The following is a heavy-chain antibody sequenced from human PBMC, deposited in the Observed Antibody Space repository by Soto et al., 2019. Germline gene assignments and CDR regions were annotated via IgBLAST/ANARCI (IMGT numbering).Heavy chain of an antibody. D-gene: IGHD3-3*01. CDR2: ISAYNGNT. CDR3: ARADDFWSGYQIDY. Sequence: GASVKVSCKASGYTFTSYGISWVRQAPGQGLEWMGWISAYNGNTNYARKLQGRVTMTTDTSTSTAYMELRSLRSDDTAVYYCARADDFWSGYQIDYWGQGTLVTVSS. CDR1: GYTFTSYG. J-gene: IGHJ4*02. V-gene: IGHV1-18*01.